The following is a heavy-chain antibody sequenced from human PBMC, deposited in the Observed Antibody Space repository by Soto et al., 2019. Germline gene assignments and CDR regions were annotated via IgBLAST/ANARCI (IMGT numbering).Heavy chain of an antibody. CDR2: IDTSGTT. J-gene: IGHJ6*02. CDR1: GGSISSYY. Sequence: SETLSLTCTVSGGSISSYYVSWIRQSAGKGLEWIGRIDTSGTTNYNPSLKNRVTMSVDASKNHFSLNLSSVTAADTAVYYCARGPRGYVYYHGMDVWGQGTTVTVSS. CDR3: ARGPRGYVYYHGMDV. V-gene: IGHV4-4*07. D-gene: IGHD3-10*01.